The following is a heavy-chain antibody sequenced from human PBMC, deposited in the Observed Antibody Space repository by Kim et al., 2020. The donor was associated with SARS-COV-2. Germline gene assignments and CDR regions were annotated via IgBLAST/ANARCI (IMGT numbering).Heavy chain of an antibody. CDR2: IYYSGST. Sequence: SETLSLTCTVSGGSVSSGSYYWSWIRQPPGKGLEWIGYIYYSGSTNYNPSLKSRVTISVDTSKNQFSLKLSSVTAADTAVYYCAREYQLLFDYAMDVWGQGTTVTVSS. CDR3: AREYQLLFDYAMDV. V-gene: IGHV4-61*01. J-gene: IGHJ6*02. CDR1: GGSVSSGSYY. D-gene: IGHD2-2*01.